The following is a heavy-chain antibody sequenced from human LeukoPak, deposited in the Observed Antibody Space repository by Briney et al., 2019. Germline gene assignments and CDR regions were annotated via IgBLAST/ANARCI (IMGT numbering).Heavy chain of an antibody. CDR2: IYYSGSI. V-gene: IGHV4-31*03. CDR3: ARDASSGYFDRRVGFDP. J-gene: IGHJ5*02. D-gene: IGHD3-9*01. CDR1: GGSISSGGYY. Sequence: PSQTLSLTCTVSGGSISSGGYYWSWIRQHPGKGLEWIGYIYYSGSIYYNPSLKSRVTISVDTSKNQFSLKLSSVTAADTAVYYCARDASSGYFDRRVGFDPWGQGTLVTVSS.